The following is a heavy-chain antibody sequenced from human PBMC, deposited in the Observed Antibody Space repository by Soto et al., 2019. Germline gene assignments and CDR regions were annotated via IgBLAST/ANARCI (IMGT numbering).Heavy chain of an antibody. D-gene: IGHD5-18*01. CDR2: IYHTGNT. CDR3: ARDVGIHDAFDI. CDR1: TDSFNDYY. V-gene: IGHV4-59*13. J-gene: IGHJ3*02. Sequence: QVRLHESGPGLVKPSETLSLTCTVSTDSFNDYYWSWIRQPPGKGLEWIGSIYHTGNTNYNPSLESRVSTAVDTSKIQFSLRLSSVTAADTAVYYCARDVGIHDAFDIWGQGTLFTVSS.